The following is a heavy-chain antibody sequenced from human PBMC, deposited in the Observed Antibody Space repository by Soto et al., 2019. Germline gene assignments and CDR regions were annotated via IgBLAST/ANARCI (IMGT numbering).Heavy chain of an antibody. CDR3: ARDRPFGVVIIPNNWFDP. J-gene: IGHJ5*02. D-gene: IGHD3-3*01. CDR1: GYTFTSYG. CDR2: ISAYNGNT. V-gene: IGHV1-18*01. Sequence: ASVKVSYKASGYTFTSYGISWVRQAPGQGLEWMGWISAYNGNTNYAQKLQGRVTMTTDTSTSTAYMELRSLRSDDTAVYYCARDRPFGVVIIPNNWFDPWGQGTLVTVSS.